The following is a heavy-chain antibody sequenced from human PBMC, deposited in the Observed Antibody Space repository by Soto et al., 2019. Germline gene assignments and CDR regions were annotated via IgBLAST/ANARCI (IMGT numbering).Heavy chain of an antibody. V-gene: IGHV1-46*04. J-gene: IGHJ4*02. CDR3: IVEEWGMQDVDD. CDR1: EYTFTDYF. D-gene: IGHD2-15*01. Sequence: QVQLVQSGAEVKKPGASVKLSCQASEYTFTDYFIHWVRQAPGQGLEWMGLINLGGTTTTYAQKLQGRLTIMRDSSTRTAYMELSSLRSEDTAVYYCIVEEWGMQDVDDWGQGTLVSVSS. CDR2: INLGGTTT.